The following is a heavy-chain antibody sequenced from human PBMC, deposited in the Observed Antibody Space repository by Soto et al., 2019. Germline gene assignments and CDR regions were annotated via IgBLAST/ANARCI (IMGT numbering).Heavy chain of an antibody. CDR1: GYSFSGYG. V-gene: IGHV1-3*05. CDR3: ARGGVHMYEWVGYMDV. Sequence: QVQLVQSGAEEKKPGASVKVSCKASGYSFSGYGMHWVRQAPGQGLAWMGWINVGNGNIKYSQKLQDRVTITRDTSATTAYMELSSLRSEDTAVYYCARGGVHMYEWVGYMDVWGQGNTVIVSS. D-gene: IGHD2-8*01. J-gene: IGHJ6*02. CDR2: INVGNGNI.